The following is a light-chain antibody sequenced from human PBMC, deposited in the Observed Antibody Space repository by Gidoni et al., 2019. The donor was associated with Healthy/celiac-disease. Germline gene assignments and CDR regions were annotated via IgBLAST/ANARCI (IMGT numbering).Light chain of an antibody. CDR2: EVS. V-gene: IGLV2-14*01. J-gene: IGLJ1*01. Sequence: QSALTQPASVSGSPGKSITISCTGTSSDVGGYNYVSWYQQHPGKAPKLMIYEVSNRPSGVSNRCSGSTSGNTASLTISGLQAEDEADYYCSSYTSSSTLGVFGTGTKVTVL. CDR1: SSDVGGYNY. CDR3: SSYTSSSTLGV.